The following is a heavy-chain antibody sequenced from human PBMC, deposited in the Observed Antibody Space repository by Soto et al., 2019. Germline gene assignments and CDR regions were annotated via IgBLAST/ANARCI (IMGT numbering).Heavy chain of an antibody. CDR2: IPYDGGNR. CDR3: AREYLDYGPDV. V-gene: IGHV3-30-3*01. CDR1: GVSFGRYA. J-gene: IGHJ6*02. Sequence: SLRLSCTSSGVSFGRYAMRWVRQAPGKGLEWVASIPYDGGNRKYADSVKGRFTISRDNAKDMLYLHMSSLGPDDTSVYYCAREYLDYGPDVWGQGTSVTVSS.